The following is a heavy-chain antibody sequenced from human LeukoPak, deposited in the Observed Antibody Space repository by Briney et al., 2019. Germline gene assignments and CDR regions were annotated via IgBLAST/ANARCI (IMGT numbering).Heavy chain of an antibody. D-gene: IGHD3-22*01. CDR1: GGSFSGYY. Sequence: PETLSLTCAVYGGSFSGYYWSWIRQPPGKGLEWIGEINHSGSTNYNPSLRSRVTISVDTSKNQFSLKLSPVTAADTAVYYCARGGYYDSSGYYTVAIDYWGQGTLVTVSS. V-gene: IGHV4-34*01. CDR3: ARGGYYDSSGYYTVAIDY. J-gene: IGHJ4*02. CDR2: INHSGST.